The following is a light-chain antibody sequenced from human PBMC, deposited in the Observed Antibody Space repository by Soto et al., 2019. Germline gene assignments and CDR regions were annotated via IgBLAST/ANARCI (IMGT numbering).Light chain of an antibody. Sequence: EIVMTQSPATLSVSPGDRATLSCRASQSIRSNLAWYQQKPGQGPRLLIYGASTRATGVPARFSGSGSGTDFTLTISRMEPEDFAVYYCQQYGSSLYTFGQGTKVDIK. CDR2: GAS. CDR3: QQYGSSLYT. CDR1: QSIRSN. V-gene: IGKV3-15*01. J-gene: IGKJ2*01.